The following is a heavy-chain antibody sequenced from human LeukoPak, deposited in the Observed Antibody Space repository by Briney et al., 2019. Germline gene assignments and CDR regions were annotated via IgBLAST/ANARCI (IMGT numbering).Heavy chain of an antibody. CDR2: IKQDGSEK. J-gene: IGHJ4*02. CDR1: GFTFSSYW. Sequence: GGSLRLSCAASGFTFSSYWMHWVRQAPGKGLEWVANIKQDGSEKYYVDSVKGRFTISRDNAKNSLYLQMNSLRAEDTAVYYCARREVIGWSNPYYFDYWGQGTLVTVSS. V-gene: IGHV3-7*01. D-gene: IGHD2-21*01. CDR3: ARREVIGWSNPYYFDY.